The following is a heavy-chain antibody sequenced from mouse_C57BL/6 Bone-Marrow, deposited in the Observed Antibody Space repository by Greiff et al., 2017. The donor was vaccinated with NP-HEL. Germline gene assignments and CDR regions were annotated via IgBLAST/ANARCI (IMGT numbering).Heavy chain of an antibody. CDR1: GYTFTDYY. CDR2: IYPGSGNT. Sequence: VMLVESGAELVRPGASVKLSCKASGYTFTDYYINWVKQRPGQGLEWIARIYPGSGNTYYNEKFKGKATLTAEKSSSTAYMQLSSLTSEDSAVYFCARPDGYYVRYAMDYWGQGTSVTVSS. D-gene: IGHD2-3*01. J-gene: IGHJ4*01. V-gene: IGHV1-76*01. CDR3: ARPDGYYVRYAMDY.